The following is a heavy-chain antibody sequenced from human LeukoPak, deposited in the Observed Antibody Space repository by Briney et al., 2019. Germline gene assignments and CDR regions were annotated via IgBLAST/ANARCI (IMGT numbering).Heavy chain of an antibody. V-gene: IGHV3-11*01. J-gene: IGHJ6*03. CDR2: ISSSGSTI. CDR3: ARDPYYYYYMDV. Sequence: GGSLRLSCAASGFILSDYYMSWIRQAPGKGLEWVSYISSSGSTIYYADSVKGRFTISRDNAKNSLYLPMNRLRDEDTAVYYCARDPYYYYYMDVWGKGTTVTVSS. CDR1: GFILSDYY.